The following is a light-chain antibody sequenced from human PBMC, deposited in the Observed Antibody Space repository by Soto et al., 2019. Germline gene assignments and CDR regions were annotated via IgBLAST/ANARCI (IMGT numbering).Light chain of an antibody. J-gene: IGLJ3*02. V-gene: IGLV2-8*01. CDR3: SSFAGPVWV. Sequence: QSPLTQPPSASGSPGQSVTISCTGTSSDIGGYDHVSWYQQHPGKAPKVMIYEDTKRPSGVPDRFSGSKAGNTASLTVFGLQAEDEADYYCSSFAGPVWVFGGGTKVTVL. CDR2: EDT. CDR1: SSDIGGYDH.